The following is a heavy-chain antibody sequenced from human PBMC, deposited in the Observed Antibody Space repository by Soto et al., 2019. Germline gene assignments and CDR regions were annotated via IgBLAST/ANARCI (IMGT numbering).Heavy chain of an antibody. CDR3: AKDVAAARPYYGMYV. Sequence: PGGSLRLSCAASGFTFSSYAMSWVRQAPGKGLEWVSAISGSGGSTYYADPVKGRFTISRDNSKNTLYLQMNSLRAEDTAVYYCAKDVAAARPYYGMYVWGQGTTVTVSS. CDR2: ISGSGGST. J-gene: IGHJ6*02. V-gene: IGHV3-23*01. D-gene: IGHD6-6*01. CDR1: GFTFSSYA.